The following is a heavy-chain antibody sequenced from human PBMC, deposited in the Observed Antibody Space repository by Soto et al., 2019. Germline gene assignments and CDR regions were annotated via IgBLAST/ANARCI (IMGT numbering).Heavy chain of an antibody. CDR3: ARSYYDFWSGWKYYFDY. J-gene: IGHJ4*02. CDR1: GVSISSSSYY. V-gene: IGHV4-39*07. D-gene: IGHD3-3*01. Sequence: SETLSLTCTVSGVSISSSSYYWGWIRQPPGKGLEWIGNIYYSGSTNYNPSLKSRVTISVDTSKNQFSLKLSSVTAADTAVYYCARSYYDFWSGWKYYFDYWGQGTLVTVSS. CDR2: IYYSGST.